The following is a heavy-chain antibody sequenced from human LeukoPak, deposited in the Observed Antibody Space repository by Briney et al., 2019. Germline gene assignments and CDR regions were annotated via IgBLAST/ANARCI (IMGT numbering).Heavy chain of an antibody. Sequence: GGSLRLSCAASGFTFSSYAMSWVRQAPGTGLEWVSVISGSDGSTYYADSVKGRFTISRDNSKNTLYLQMNSLRAEDTAVFYCAKPRGEEWLVGLYDAFDIWGQGTMVTVSS. D-gene: IGHD6-19*01. CDR3: AKPRGEEWLVGLYDAFDI. CDR2: ISGSDGST. CDR1: GFTFSSYA. V-gene: IGHV3-23*01. J-gene: IGHJ3*02.